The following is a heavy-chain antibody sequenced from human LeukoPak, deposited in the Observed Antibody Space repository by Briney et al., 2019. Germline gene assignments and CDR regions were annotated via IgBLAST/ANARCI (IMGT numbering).Heavy chain of an antibody. CDR3: ARAHGDCSGGSCYGFFDY. D-gene: IGHD2-15*01. CDR1: GYTFTSYG. V-gene: IGHV1-18*01. CDR2: ISAYNGNT. Sequence: ASVKVSCKASGYTFTSYGISWVRQAPGQGLEWMGWISAYNGNTNYAQKLQGRVTMTTDTSTSTAYMELRSLRSDDTAVYYCARAHGDCSGGSCYGFFDYWGQGTLVTVSS. J-gene: IGHJ4*02.